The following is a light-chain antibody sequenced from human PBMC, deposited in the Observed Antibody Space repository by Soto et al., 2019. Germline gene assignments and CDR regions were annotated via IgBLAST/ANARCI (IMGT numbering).Light chain of an antibody. V-gene: IGKV3-20*01. CDR1: PRVRNNY. CDR3: QHYGSSGS. CDR2: GAS. J-gene: IGKJ1*01. Sequence: EIVLTQSPCTLSRSPGERATLSCRASPRVRNNYLAWYQQNPGQAPRLLIYGASNRATGIPDRFSGSGSGTDFTLTISRLEPEDFAVYDCQHYGSSGSFGQGTKGDIK.